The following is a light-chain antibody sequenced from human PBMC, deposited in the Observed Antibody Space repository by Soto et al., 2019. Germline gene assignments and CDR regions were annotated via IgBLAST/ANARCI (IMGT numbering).Light chain of an antibody. V-gene: IGKV1-5*03. CDR1: QSISSW. J-gene: IGKJ1*01. Sequence: DIPMTQSPSTLSASVGDRVTITCRASQSISSWLAWYQQKPRKAPKLLIYKASSLESGVHSRFSGSGSGTEFTLTISSLQPDDFATYYCQQYNSYPWTFGQGTKVEIK. CDR2: KAS. CDR3: QQYNSYPWT.